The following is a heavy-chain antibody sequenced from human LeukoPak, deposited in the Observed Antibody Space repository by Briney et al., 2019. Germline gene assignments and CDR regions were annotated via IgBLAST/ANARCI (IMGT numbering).Heavy chain of an antibody. J-gene: IGHJ3*02. D-gene: IGHD2-21*01. Sequence: GGSLRLSCAASGVTFCSYAMHWVRQAPGKGLEWVAVISYDGSNKYYADSVKGRFTISRDNSKNTLYLQMNSLRAEDTAVYYCARQNTGLAFDIWGQGTMVTVSS. CDR1: GVTFCSYA. CDR2: ISYDGSNK. CDR3: ARQNTGLAFDI. V-gene: IGHV3-30-3*01.